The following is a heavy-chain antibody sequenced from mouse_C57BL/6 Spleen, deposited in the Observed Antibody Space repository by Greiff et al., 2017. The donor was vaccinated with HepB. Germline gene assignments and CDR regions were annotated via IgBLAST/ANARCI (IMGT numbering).Heavy chain of an antibody. V-gene: IGHV5-6*02. J-gene: IGHJ4*01. CDR2: ISSGGSYT. Sequence: DVKLVESGGDLVKPGGSLKLSCAASGFTFSSYGMSWVRQTPDKRLEWVATISSGGSYTYYPDSVKGRFTISRDNAKNTLYLQMSSLKSEDTAMYYCASGFTRAMDYWGQGTSVTVSS. CDR3: ASGFTRAMDY. CDR1: GFTFSSYG. D-gene: IGHD1-1*01.